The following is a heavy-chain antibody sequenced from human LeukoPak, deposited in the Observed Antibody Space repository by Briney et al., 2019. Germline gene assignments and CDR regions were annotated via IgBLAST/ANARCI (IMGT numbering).Heavy chain of an antibody. V-gene: IGHV3-30*02. J-gene: IGHJ4*02. Sequence: GGSLRLSCGVSGFIFSDYGMHWVRQAPGKGLEWEASIRFDGTNNNYADSVKGRFTISRDNSKNTLYLQMNSLRAEDTAVYYCARGPGGIDYWGQGTLVTVSS. CDR1: GFIFSDYG. D-gene: IGHD1-14*01. CDR3: ARGPGGIDY. CDR2: IRFDGTNN.